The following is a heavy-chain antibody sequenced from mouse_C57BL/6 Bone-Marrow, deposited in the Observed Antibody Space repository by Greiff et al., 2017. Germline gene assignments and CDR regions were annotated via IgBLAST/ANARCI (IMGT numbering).Heavy chain of an antibody. J-gene: IGHJ2*01. D-gene: IGHD2-4*01. CDR2: INPSSGYT. Sequence: QVQLKESGAELAKPGASVKLSCKASGYTFTSYWMHWVKQRPGQGLEWIGYINPSSGYTKYNQKFKDKATLTADKSSSTAYMQLSSLTYEDSAVYYCASLRLRRLYFDYWGQGTTLTVSS. CDR1: GYTFTSYW. CDR3: ASLRLRRLYFDY. V-gene: IGHV1-7*01.